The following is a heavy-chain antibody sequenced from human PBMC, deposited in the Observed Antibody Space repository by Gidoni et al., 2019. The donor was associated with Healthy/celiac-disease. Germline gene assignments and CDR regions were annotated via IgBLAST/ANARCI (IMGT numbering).Heavy chain of an antibody. CDR3: ARVSRGIAVAGTMDY. D-gene: IGHD6-19*01. CDR2: INWNGGST. Sequence: EVQLVESGGGVVRPGGSLRLSCAASGFTFADYGLSWVRQAPGKGLEWVAGINWNGGSTGYADSVKGRFTISRDNAKNSLYLQMNSLRAEDTALYHCARVSRGIAVAGTMDYWGQGTLVTVSS. CDR1: GFTFADYG. J-gene: IGHJ4*02. V-gene: IGHV3-20*01.